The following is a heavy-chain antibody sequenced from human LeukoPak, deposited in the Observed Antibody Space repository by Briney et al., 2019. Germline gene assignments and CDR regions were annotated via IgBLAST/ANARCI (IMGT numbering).Heavy chain of an antibody. V-gene: IGHV1-18*01. Sequence: ASVKVSCKASGYTFTSYGISWVRQAPGQGLQLIGWISAYNGNTNYAQKLQGRVTMTTDTSTSTAYMELRSLRSDDTAVYYCARSRTGYSYGYFDYWGQGTLVTVSS. D-gene: IGHD5-18*01. CDR1: GYTFTSYG. J-gene: IGHJ4*02. CDR2: ISAYNGNT. CDR3: ARSRTGYSYGYFDY.